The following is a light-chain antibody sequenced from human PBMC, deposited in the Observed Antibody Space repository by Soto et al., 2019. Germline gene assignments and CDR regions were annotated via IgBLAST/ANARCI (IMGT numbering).Light chain of an antibody. J-gene: IGLJ2*01. CDR2: DVS. CDR3: RSYASSSTVV. V-gene: IGLV2-14*03. CDR1: SSDVGGYNY. Sequence: QSALTQPASVSGSPGQSITISCTGTSSDVGGYNYVSWYQQHPGKAPKLIIYDVSKWPSGVSNRFSGSKSGNTASLTISGLQAEDEADYYCRSYASSSTVVFGGGTKVTVL.